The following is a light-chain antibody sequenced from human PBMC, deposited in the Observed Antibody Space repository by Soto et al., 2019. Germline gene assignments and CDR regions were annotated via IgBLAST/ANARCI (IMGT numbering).Light chain of an antibody. CDR2: EVS. J-gene: IGLJ1*01. CDR1: SSDVGSYNR. CDR3: SLYTSSSTIYV. V-gene: IGLV2-18*01. Sequence: QSALTQPPSVSGPPGQSVTISCTGTSSDVGSYNRVSWYQQPPGTAPKLMIYEVSNRPSGVPDRFSGSKSGNTASLTISGLQAEDEADYYCSLYTSSSTIYVFGTGTRSPS.